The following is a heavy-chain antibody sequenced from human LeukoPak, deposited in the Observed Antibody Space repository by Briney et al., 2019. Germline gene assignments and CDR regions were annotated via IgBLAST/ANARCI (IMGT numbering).Heavy chain of an antibody. V-gene: IGHV1-69*04. D-gene: IGHD2-2*01. J-gene: IGHJ4*02. Sequence: SVKVSCKASGGTFSSYAITWVRQAPGQGLEWMGRIIPILGIATYAQNFQGRVTITANKSTSTAYMELSSLRSEDTAVYYCARDLVVSCSSTSCSVAPSDFWGQGTLVTVSS. CDR2: IIPILGIA. CDR1: GGTFSSYA. CDR3: ARDLVVSCSSTSCSVAPSDF.